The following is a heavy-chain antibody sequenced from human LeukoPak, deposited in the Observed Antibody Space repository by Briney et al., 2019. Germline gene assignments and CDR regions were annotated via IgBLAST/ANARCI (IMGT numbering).Heavy chain of an antibody. CDR2: INHSGST. Sequence: SETLSLTCAVYGGSFNGYYWSWIRQPPGKGLEWIGEINHSGSTNYNPSLKSRVTISVDRSKNQFSLKLSSVTAADTAVYYCTRSGLTGMRKYPRADYYYYGKDVWGQGTAVTVSS. CDR1: GGSFNGYY. D-gene: IGHD1-14*01. CDR3: TRSGLTGMRKYPRADYYYYGKDV. J-gene: IGHJ6*02. V-gene: IGHV4-34*01.